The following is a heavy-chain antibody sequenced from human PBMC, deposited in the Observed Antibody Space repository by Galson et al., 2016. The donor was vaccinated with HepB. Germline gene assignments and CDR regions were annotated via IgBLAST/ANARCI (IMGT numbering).Heavy chain of an antibody. J-gene: IGHJ6*02. D-gene: IGHD3-10*01. Sequence: PALVKPTQTLTLTCTFSGFSLSTSGVGVGWIRQPPGKALEWLALIYWDDKKRYRPSLSNRLTISKDTSKNQVIPTLTNLDPVDTATYYCGHISLWFGELSYGMDVWGQGTTVTVSS. V-gene: IGHV2-5*02. CDR3: GHISLWFGELSYGMDV. CDR2: IYWDDKK. CDR1: GFSLSTSGVG.